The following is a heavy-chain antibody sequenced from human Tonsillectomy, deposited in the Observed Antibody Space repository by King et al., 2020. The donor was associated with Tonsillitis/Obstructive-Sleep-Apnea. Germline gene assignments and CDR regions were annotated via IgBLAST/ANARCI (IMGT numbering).Heavy chain of an antibody. J-gene: IGHJ6*02. CDR1: GFTVSSKY. CDR3: ATYISSSEYYYYAMDV. V-gene: IGHV3-53*01. CDR2: IYSGGST. D-gene: IGHD6-6*01. Sequence: VQLVESGGGLIQPGGSLRLSCAASGFTVSSKYMSWVRQAPGKGLEWVSVIYSGGSTYNADSVKGRFTISRDNSKNTLYLQMNSLRAEDTAVYYCATYISSSEYYYYAMDVWGQGTTVTVSS.